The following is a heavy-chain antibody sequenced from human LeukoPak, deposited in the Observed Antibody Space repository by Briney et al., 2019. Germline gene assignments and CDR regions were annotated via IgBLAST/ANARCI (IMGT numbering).Heavy chain of an antibody. CDR3: ARTYCSGGSCYYFDY. Sequence: SETLSLTCTVSGGSIRSYYWSWIRQPPGKGLEWIAYIYYSGSTNYNPSLKSRVTISVDTSKNQFSLKLSSVTAADTAVYYCARTYCSGGSCYYFDYWGQGTLVTVSS. D-gene: IGHD2-15*01. J-gene: IGHJ4*02. CDR1: GGSIRSYY. V-gene: IGHV4-59*12. CDR2: IYYSGST.